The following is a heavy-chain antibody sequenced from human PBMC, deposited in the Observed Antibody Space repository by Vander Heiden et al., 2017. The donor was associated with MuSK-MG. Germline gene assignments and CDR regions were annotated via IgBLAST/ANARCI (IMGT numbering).Heavy chain of an antibody. V-gene: IGHV1-24*01. CDR2: FDPEDGET. D-gene: IGHD6-6*01. Sequence: QLQLVQSGAEVKTPGASVKVSCKVSGYTLTDLSMHWVRLAPWNGLEWMGGFDPEDGETIYAQKFQGRVTMTEDTSTDTAYMELSSLRSEDTAVYYCATPPGAARPTGLDYWGREPWSPSPQ. CDR3: ATPPGAARPTGLDY. CDR1: GYTLTDLS. J-gene: IGHJ4*02.